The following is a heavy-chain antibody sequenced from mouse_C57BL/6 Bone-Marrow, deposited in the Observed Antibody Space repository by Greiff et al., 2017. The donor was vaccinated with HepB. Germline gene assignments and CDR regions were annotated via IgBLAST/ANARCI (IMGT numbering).Heavy chain of an antibody. J-gene: IGHJ3*01. CDR2: ISYDGSN. Sequence: DVKLVESGPGLVKPSQSLSLTCSVPGYSITSGYYWDWIRQFPGNKLEWMGYISYDGSNNYNPSLKNRISITRDTSKNQFFLKLNSVTTEDTATYYCASPNWPWFAYWGQGTLVTVSA. CDR3: ASPNWPWFAY. D-gene: IGHD4-1*01. CDR1: GYSITSGYY. V-gene: IGHV3-6*01.